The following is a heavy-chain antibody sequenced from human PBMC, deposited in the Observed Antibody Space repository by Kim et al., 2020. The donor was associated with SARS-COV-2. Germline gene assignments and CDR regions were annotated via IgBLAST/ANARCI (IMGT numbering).Heavy chain of an antibody. D-gene: IGHD1-1*01. CDR1: GYTFTAYY. V-gene: IGHV1-2*06. CDR2: INPNSGGT. J-gene: IGHJ4*02. CDR3: ARDQMRTGSDFDS. Sequence: ASVKVSCQTSGYTFTAYYMHWVRQAPGQGLEWMGRINPNSGGTTSTQKFQGRVTMTRDTSIRTAYMELSRLTSDDTAVYYCARDQMRTGSDFDSWGQGTLVTVSS.